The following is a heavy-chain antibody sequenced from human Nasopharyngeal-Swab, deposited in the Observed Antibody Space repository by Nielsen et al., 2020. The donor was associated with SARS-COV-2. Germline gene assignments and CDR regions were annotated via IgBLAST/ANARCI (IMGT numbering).Heavy chain of an antibody. D-gene: IGHD6-19*01. Sequence: SETLSLTCTVSGGSVRGGTYYWNWIRQPPGKGLEWIGYIYYSASTNYNPSLKSRVTISLDTSKNQFSLKVSSVTAADTAVYYCARDHGQWLTVYYGMDVWGQGTTVTVSS. CDR2: IYYSAST. V-gene: IGHV4-61*01. CDR3: ARDHGQWLTVYYGMDV. J-gene: IGHJ6*02. CDR1: GGSVRGGTYY.